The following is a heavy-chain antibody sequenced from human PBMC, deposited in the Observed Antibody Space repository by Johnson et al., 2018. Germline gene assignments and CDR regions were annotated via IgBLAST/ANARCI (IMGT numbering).Heavy chain of an antibody. CDR3: AKGVVPAKMNHYYYYCLDV. CDR1: GFTFSIYG. D-gene: IGHD2-2*01. J-gene: IGHJ6*02. Sequence: VQLVETGGGLVQXGGSMKLSCEASGFTFSIYGMNWVRQAPGKGLEWVSFISGGGGANTDYADSVRGRFTVSKDNFRSHLHLQMNRRRAADTAVYYCAKGVVPAKMNHYYYYCLDVWGQGTTVTVSS. V-gene: IGHV3-23*04. CDR2: ISGGGGANT.